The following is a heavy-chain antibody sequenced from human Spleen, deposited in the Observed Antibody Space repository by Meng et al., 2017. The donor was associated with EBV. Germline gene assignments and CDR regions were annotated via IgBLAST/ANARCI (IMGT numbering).Heavy chain of an antibody. CDR1: DGSLRRNNSY. D-gene: IGHD2-2*01. CDR2: IYYSGTT. J-gene: IGHJ4*02. Sequence: LQLQESGPGLVKPSAPLSLTCIVPDGSLRRNNSYWGWIRQPPGKGLEWIGSIYYSGTTHYNPSLKSRVTISVDTSKNQLSLKLSYVTAADTGVYYCARPGYCGEPSCYHRERPFDYWGQGTLVTVSS. CDR3: ARPGYCGEPSCYHRERPFDY. V-gene: IGHV4-39*01.